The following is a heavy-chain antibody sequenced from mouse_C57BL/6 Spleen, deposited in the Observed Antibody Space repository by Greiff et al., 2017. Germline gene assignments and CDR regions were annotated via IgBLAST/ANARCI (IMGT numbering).Heavy chain of an antibody. Sequence: DVKLVNSGGGLVQPGESLKLSCESNEYEFPSHDMSWVRKTPEKRLELVAAINSDGGSTYYPDTMERRFIISRDNTKKTLYLQMSSLRSEDTALYYCARQRDDYGGAMDYWGQGTSVTVSS. CDR1: EYEFPSHD. CDR2: INSDGGST. V-gene: IGHV5-2*01. D-gene: IGHD2-4*01. J-gene: IGHJ4*01. CDR3: ARQRDDYGGAMDY.